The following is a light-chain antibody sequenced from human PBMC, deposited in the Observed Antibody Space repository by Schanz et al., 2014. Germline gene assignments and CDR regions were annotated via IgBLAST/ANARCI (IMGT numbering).Light chain of an antibody. J-gene: IGLJ3*02. CDR2: DVS. V-gene: IGLV2-14*01. CDR3: SAYTRSANLWL. CDR1: SSDVGGYDY. Sequence: QSALTQPASVSGSPGQSITISCTGTSSDVGGYDYVSWFQQHPGKAPKLMIYDVSNRPSGVSNRFSGSKSGNTASLTISGLQAEDEADYYCSAYTRSANLWLFGGGTKLTVL.